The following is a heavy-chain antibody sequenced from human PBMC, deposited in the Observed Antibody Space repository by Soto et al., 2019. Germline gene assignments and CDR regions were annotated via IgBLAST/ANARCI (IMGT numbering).Heavy chain of an antibody. Sequence: GGSLRLSCAASGFTFSSYSMNWVRQAPGKGLEWVSYISSSSSTIYYADSVKGRFTISRDNAKNSLYLQMNSLRAEDTAVYYCARIGDYDAFDIWGQGTMVTVSS. CDR1: GFTFSSYS. CDR2: ISSSSSTI. D-gene: IGHD4-17*01. CDR3: ARIGDYDAFDI. V-gene: IGHV3-48*01. J-gene: IGHJ3*02.